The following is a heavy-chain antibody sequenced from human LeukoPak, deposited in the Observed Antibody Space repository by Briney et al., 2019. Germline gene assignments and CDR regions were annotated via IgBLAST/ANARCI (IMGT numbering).Heavy chain of an antibody. CDR2: ISGSGGST. D-gene: IGHD3-3*01. CDR3: AKEVTYYDFWSGYQRPWYYFDY. V-gene: IGHV3-23*01. Sequence: GSLRLSCAASGFTFSSYAMSWVRQAPGKGLEWVSAISGSGGSTYYADSVKGRFTISRDNSKNTLYLQMNSLRAEDTAVYYCAKEVTYYDFWSGYQRPWYYFDYWGQGTLVTVSS. J-gene: IGHJ4*02. CDR1: GFTFSSYA.